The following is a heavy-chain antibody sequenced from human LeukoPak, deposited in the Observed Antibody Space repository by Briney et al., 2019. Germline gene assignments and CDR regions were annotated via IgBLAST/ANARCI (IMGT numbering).Heavy chain of an antibody. CDR2: IYYKRNT. J-gene: IGHJ6*04. D-gene: IGHD3-10*01. Sequence: PSETLSLTCTVSGASISTYYWSWIRQPPGKGLEWIGYIYYKRNTIYNPSLKSRVTISIDTSKNQFSLKLSSVTAADTAVYYCARDRYGSGSYSVNYYYYGMDVWGKGTTVTVSS. CDR1: GASISTYY. V-gene: IGHV4-59*01. CDR3: ARDRYGSGSYSVNYYYYGMDV.